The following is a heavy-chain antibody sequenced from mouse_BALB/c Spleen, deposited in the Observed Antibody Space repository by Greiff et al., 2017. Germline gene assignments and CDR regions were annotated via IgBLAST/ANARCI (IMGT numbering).Heavy chain of an antibody. J-gene: IGHJ1*01. CDR2: IYPGDGDT. CDR3: ARNYSDGSSHGWFDV. D-gene: IGHD1-1*01. V-gene: IGHV1-87*01. Sequence: QVQLQQSGAELVRPGASVKLSCKASGYTFTSYWMQWVKQRPGQGLEWIGAIYPGDGDTRYTQKFKGKATLTADKSSSTAYMQLSSLASEDSAVYYCARNYSDGSSHGWFDVWGAGTPVTVSS. CDR1: GYTFTSYW.